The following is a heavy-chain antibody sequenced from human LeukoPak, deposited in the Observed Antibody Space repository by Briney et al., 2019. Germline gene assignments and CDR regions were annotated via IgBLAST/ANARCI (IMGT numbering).Heavy chain of an antibody. V-gene: IGHV3-53*01. Sequence: GGSLRLSCAASGFTFSDYYMSWVRQAPGKGLEWVSVIYSGGSTYYADSVKGRFTISRDNSKNTLYLQMNSLRAEDTAVYYCAREEGGQYSSSLYMDVWGKGTTVTVSS. CDR2: IYSGGST. J-gene: IGHJ6*03. D-gene: IGHD6-6*01. CDR1: GFTFSDYY. CDR3: AREEGGQYSSSLYMDV.